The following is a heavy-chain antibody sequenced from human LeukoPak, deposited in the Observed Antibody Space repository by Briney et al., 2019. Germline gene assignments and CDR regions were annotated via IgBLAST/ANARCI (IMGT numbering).Heavy chain of an antibody. J-gene: IGHJ5*02. CDR3: ARDRAIVNWFDP. Sequence: ASVKVSCKASGCTFTSYAMHWVRQAPGQRLEWMGWINAGNGNTKYSQKFQGRVTITRDTSASTAYMELSSLRSEDTAVYYCARDRAIVNWFDPWGQGTLVTVSS. CDR1: GCTFTSYA. V-gene: IGHV1-3*01. CDR2: INAGNGNT. D-gene: IGHD2-21*01.